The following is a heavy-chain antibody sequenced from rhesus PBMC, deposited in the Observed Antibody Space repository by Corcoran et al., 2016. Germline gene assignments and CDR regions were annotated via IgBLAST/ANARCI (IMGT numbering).Heavy chain of an antibody. J-gene: IGHJ4*01. D-gene: IGHD6-25*01. CDR3: ANGWRQLLYY. CDR2: IYGIGQNH. Sequence: QLQLQESGPGLVKPSEPLSVTCAVSGGSIGSTYWSWFLQAPGRGVEGIGYIYGIGQNHNPNHSLESRVTLSVDTSKNQLSLKLTSVTAADTAVYFCANGWRQLLYYWGQGVLVTVSA. V-gene: IGHV4-169*02. CDR1: GGSIGSTY.